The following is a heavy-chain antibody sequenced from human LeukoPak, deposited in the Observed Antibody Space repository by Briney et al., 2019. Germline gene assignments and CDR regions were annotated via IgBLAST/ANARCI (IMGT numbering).Heavy chain of an antibody. Sequence: GGSLRLSCEASGFTFNTYAIYWVRQAPGKGLEWVSGICGSGGCTYYADSVKGRFTISRDNSRNTVYLQMNSLTADDTAVYYCAKTTVGYSSGRYPGWPADCWGQGTLVTVSS. CDR2: ICGSGGCT. CDR3: AKTTVGYSSGRYPGWPADC. V-gene: IGHV3-23*01. D-gene: IGHD6-19*01. CDR1: GFTFNTYA. J-gene: IGHJ4*02.